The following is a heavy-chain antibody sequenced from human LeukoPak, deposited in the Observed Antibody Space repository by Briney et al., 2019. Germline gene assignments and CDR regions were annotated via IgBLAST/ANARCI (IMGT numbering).Heavy chain of an antibody. J-gene: IGHJ4*02. Sequence: SGTLSLTCGVSGVSISSSNWWTWVRQPPGKGLEWIGETQHSGSTNYNPSLKSRVTLSVGKSKNHFSLNLISVTAADTAVYYCARDRRYTASWYQNYDSGGTYPTFDYWGQGTLVTVSS. V-gene: IGHV4-4*02. CDR3: ARDRRYTASWYQNYDSGGTYPTFDY. D-gene: IGHD3-22*01. CDR1: GVSISSSNW. CDR2: TQHSGST.